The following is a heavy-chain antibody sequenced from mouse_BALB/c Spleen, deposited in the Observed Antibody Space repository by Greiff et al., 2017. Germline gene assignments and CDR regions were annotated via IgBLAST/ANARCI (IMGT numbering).Heavy chain of an antibody. CDR2: IYPGNSDT. V-gene: IGHV1-5*01. D-gene: IGHD2-1*01. CDR1: GYSFTSYW. J-gene: IGHJ2*01. CDR3: TRRTGNTARYFDY. Sequence: GQLQQSGTVLARPGASVKMSCKASGYSFTSYWMHWVKQRPGQGLEWIGAIYPGNSDTSYNQKFKGKAKLTAVTSASTAYMELSSLTNEDSAVYYCTRRTGNTARYFDYWGQGTTLTVSS.